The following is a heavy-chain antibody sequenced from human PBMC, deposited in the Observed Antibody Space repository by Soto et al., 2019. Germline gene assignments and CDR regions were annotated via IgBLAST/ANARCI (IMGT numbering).Heavy chain of an antibody. D-gene: IGHD1-20*01. CDR2: ISPKNGGI. J-gene: IGHJ2*01. CDR1: GYTFTDFY. V-gene: IGHV1-2*02. CDR3: VRGQAVLYLDL. Sequence: ASVNVSFKSSGYTFTDFYIHWVRQAPGQGLEWVGWISPKNGGINYAQKFQGRVTMTRDTSVNNSYMDLNRLNVNDSAIYYCVRGQAVLYLDLWGRGTQVTVSS.